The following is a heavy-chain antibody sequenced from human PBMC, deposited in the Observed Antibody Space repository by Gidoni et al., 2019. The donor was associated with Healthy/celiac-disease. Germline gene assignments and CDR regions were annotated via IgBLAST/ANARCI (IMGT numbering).Heavy chain of an antibody. J-gene: IGHJ6*02. CDR1: GFTFSSYA. Sequence: QVQLLESGGGVVQPGRSLRLSCAASGFTFSSYAMPWFRQAPGKGLEWVAVISYDGSNKYYADSVKGRFTIARDNSKNTLYLQMNSLRAEDTAVYYCARDLVRFLEWLHLPPYYYYGMDVWGQGTTVTVSS. CDR2: ISYDGSNK. D-gene: IGHD3-3*01. CDR3: ARDLVRFLEWLHLPPYYYYGMDV. V-gene: IGHV3-30*04.